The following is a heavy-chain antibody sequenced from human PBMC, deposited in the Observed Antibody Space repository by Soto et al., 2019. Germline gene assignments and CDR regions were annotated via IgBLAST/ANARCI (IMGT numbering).Heavy chain of an antibody. CDR1: GFTFSSYA. CDR2: ISGSGGST. J-gene: IGHJ5*02. CDR3: AKGYSSWYFRGSSSGWFDP. D-gene: IGHD6-13*01. Sequence: EVQLLESGGGLVQPGGSLRLSCAASGFTFSSYAMSWVRQAPGKGLEWVSAISGSGGSTYYADSVKGRFTISRDNSKNTLYLQMNSLRAEDTAVYYCAKGYSSWYFRGSSSGWFDPWGQGTLVTVSS. V-gene: IGHV3-23*01.